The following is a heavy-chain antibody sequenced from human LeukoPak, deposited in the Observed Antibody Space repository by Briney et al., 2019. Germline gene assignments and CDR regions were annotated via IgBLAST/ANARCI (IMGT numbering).Heavy chain of an antibody. Sequence: PGRSLRLSCAASGFTFSSYAMDWVRQAPGKGLEWVAVISYDGSNKYYADSVKGRFTISRDNSKNTLYLQMNSLRTEDTAVYYCARPYGGYVDYYFDYWGQGTLATVSS. CDR1: GFTFSSYA. J-gene: IGHJ4*02. CDR3: ARPYGGYVDYYFDY. V-gene: IGHV3-30-3*01. CDR2: ISYDGSNK. D-gene: IGHD5-12*01.